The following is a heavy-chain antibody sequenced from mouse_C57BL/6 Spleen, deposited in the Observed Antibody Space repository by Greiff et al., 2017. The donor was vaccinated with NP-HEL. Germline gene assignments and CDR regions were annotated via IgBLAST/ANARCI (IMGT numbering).Heavy chain of an antibody. CDR3: ARGGPSTTDYFDY. V-gene: IGHV1-52*01. CDR1: GYTFTSYW. Sequence: QVQLQQPGAELVRPGSSVKLSCKASGYTFTSYWMHWVKQRPIQGLEWIGNIDPSDSETHYNQKFKDKATLTVDKSSSTSYRQLRSMTSEDSAVYYCARGGPSTTDYFDYWGQGTTLTVSS. J-gene: IGHJ2*01. D-gene: IGHD1-1*01. CDR2: IDPSDSET.